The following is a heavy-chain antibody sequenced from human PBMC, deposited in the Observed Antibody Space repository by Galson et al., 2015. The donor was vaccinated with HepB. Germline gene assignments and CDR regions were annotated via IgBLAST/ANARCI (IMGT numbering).Heavy chain of an antibody. CDR2: ISAYNGNT. CDR1: GYTFTSYG. CDR3: ARDPIVVVRGQGQFDY. J-gene: IGHJ4*02. Sequence: SVKVSCKASGYTFTSYGISWVRQAPGQGLEWMGWISAYNGNTNYAQKLQGRVTMTTDTSTSTAYMELRSLRSDDTAVYYCARDPIVVVRGQGQFDYWGQGTLVTVSS. D-gene: IGHD3-22*01. V-gene: IGHV1-18*01.